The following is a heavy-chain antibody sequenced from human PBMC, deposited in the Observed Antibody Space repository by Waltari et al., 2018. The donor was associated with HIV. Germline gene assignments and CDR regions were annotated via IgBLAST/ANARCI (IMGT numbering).Heavy chain of an antibody. D-gene: IGHD1-26*01. CDR2: INHRGDT. V-gene: IGHV4-34*02. Sequence: QVQLQQWGAGLLKPSETLSLTCAVYGGSFSGYFWTWIRQPPGKGLEWIGQINHRGDTKFNTSLKSRVTISVDTSKKQFTLKVTSLTAADTAVYYCARGRGPVVGATRSDYWGQGTLVTVAS. CDR3: ARGRGPVVGATRSDY. CDR1: GGSFSGYF. J-gene: IGHJ4*02.